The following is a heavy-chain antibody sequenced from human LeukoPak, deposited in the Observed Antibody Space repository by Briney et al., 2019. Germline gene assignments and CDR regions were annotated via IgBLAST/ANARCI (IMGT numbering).Heavy chain of an antibody. V-gene: IGHV1-58*02. D-gene: IGHD3-10*01. CDR3: AASVYGSGPGHY. CDR1: GFTITSSA. J-gene: IGHJ4*02. Sequence: SVKVSCKASGFTITSSAMQWVRQACGQRLEWIGWIVVGSGNTNYAQKFQERVTITRDMSTSTAYMELSSLRSEDTAVYYCAASVYGSGPGHYWGQGTLVTVSS. CDR2: IVVGSGNT.